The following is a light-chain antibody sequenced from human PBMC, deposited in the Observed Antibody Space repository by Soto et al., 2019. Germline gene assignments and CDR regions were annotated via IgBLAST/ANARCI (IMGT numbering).Light chain of an antibody. Sequence: QSALTQPASVSGSPGQSITISCTGSTSNVGTYKFVFWYQYHPGKAPKLIIYEGSKRPSGVSSRFSGSKSGNTASLTISGLQADDDGDYYCSSYAGGSSMVFGGGTKLTVL. J-gene: IGLJ3*02. CDR3: SSYAGGSSMV. CDR2: EGS. CDR1: TSNVGTYKF. V-gene: IGLV2-23*01.